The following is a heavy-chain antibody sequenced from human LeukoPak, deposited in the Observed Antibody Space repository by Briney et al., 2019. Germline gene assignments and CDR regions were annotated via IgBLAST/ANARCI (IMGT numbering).Heavy chain of an antibody. D-gene: IGHD2-21*01. CDR1: GFPFSNYA. CDR3: VRGDRWFDP. Sequence: GGSLRLSCSASGFPFSNYAIHWVRQAPGKGLQYFSAISTNGGSTYYADSVKGRFTISRDNSKNTLYLQMSSLRAEDTAVYYCVRGDRWFDPWGQGTQVTVSS. V-gene: IGHV3-64D*06. J-gene: IGHJ5*02. CDR2: ISTNGGST.